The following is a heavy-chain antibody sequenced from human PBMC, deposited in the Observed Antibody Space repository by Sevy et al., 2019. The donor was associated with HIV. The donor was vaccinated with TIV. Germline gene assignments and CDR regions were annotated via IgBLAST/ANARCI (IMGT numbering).Heavy chain of an antibody. D-gene: IGHD1-26*01. CDR1: GVTLGDYD. J-gene: IGHJ6*02. CDR3: SRVGGATDCGMDV. Sequence: GGSLRLSCTVSGVTLGDYDMSWVRQAPGKGLEWVGCIRSKVFGGKKEYAGSVKGRFTISNYDCKGIADLQMNSLQTEDTAVYYCSRVGGATDCGMDVWGQGTTVTVSS. V-gene: IGHV3-49*04. CDR2: IRSKVFGGKK.